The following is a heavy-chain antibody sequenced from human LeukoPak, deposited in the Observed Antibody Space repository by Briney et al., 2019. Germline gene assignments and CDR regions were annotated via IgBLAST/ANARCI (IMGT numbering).Heavy chain of an antibody. Sequence: SETLSLTCTGSGGSISSYYWTWIRQTPGKGLEWIGYIYYTGSTNYNPSLKSRVTISVDTSKNQFSLKLSSVTAADTAVYYCAWSSDFRYYYYYMDVWGKGTTVTVSS. J-gene: IGHJ6*03. CDR2: IYYTGST. CDR1: GGSISSYY. V-gene: IGHV4-59*01. D-gene: IGHD3-3*01. CDR3: AWSSDFRYYYYYMDV.